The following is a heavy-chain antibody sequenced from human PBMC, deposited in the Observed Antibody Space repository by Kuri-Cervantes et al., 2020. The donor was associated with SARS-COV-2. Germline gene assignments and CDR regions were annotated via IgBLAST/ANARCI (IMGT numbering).Heavy chain of an antibody. D-gene: IGHD1-7*01. V-gene: IGHV3-30*02. Sequence: GESLKISCAASGFTFSSYGMHWVRQAPGKGLEWVAFIRYDGSNKYYADSVKGRFTISRDDSKNTLYLQMNSLKTEDTAVYYCTTDVVVELELPYFDYWGQGTLVTVSS. CDR1: GFTFSSYG. J-gene: IGHJ4*02. CDR3: TTDVVVELELPYFDY. CDR2: IRYDGSNK.